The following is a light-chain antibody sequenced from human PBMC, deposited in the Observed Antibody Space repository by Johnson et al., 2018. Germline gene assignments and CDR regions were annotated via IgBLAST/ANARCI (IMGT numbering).Light chain of an antibody. V-gene: IGLV1-51*02. CDR3: GTWDSSLRVGNV. Sequence: QSVLTQPPSVSAAPGQKVTISCSGSSSNIGNNNVSWYQQLPGTAPKLLIYENNKRPSGIPDRFSGSKSGTSATLGITGLQTGDEADFYCGTWDSSLRVGNVCGTGIKVTVL. J-gene: IGLJ1*01. CDR1: SSNIGNNN. CDR2: ENN.